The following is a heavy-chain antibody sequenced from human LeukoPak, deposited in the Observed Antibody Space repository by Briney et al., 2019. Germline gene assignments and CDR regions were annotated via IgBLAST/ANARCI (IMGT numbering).Heavy chain of an antibody. CDR3: ARAPYGEDYFDY. CDR2: IYHSGST. CDR1: GYSISSGYY. Sequence: PSETLSLTCTVSGYSISSGYYWGWIRQPPGKGLEWIGSIYHSGSTYYNPSLKSRVTISVDTSKNQFSLKLSSVTAADTAVYYCARAPYGEDYFDYWGQGTLVTVSS. J-gene: IGHJ4*02. D-gene: IGHD4-17*01. V-gene: IGHV4-38-2*02.